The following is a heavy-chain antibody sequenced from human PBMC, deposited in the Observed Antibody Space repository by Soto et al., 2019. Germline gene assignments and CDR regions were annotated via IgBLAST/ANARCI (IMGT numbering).Heavy chain of an antibody. CDR1: AFTFGIYT. CDR2: IDSGGSRT. D-gene: IGHD1-1*01. CDR3: TREVQPGVRREYDY. J-gene: IGHJ4*02. V-gene: IGHV3-21*01. Sequence: PGGSLRLSCEASAFTFGIYTMNWVRQAPGKGLEWVSSIDSGGSRTFYADTVKGRFTISRDNAKNSLFLQMNSLRAEDTAVYFCTREVQPGVRREYDYWGQGTLVTVSS.